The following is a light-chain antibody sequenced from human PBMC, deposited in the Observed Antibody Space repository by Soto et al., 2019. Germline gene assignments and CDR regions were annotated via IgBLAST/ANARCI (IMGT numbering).Light chain of an antibody. CDR2: DVN. CDR3: CSYAGTYTRV. J-gene: IGLJ1*01. V-gene: IGLV2-11*01. Sequence: QSVLTQPRLVSGSPGQSVTMSCTRTSSDVANYKYVSWYQQHPGKAPKLMIYDVNKRPSGVPYRFSGSKSGNTASLTISGLQAEDEADYYCCSYAGTYTRVFGTGTKVTVL. CDR1: SSDVANYKY.